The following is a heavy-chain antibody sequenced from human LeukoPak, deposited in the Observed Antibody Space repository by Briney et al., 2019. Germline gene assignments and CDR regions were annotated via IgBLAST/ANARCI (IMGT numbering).Heavy chain of an antibody. CDR1: GGSIGSSSYF. D-gene: IGHD3-10*01. V-gene: IGHV4-39*01. CDR2: IYSSGST. J-gene: IGHJ4*02. Sequence: SETLSLTCTVSGGSIGSSSYFWGWIRQPPGKGLEWIGSIYSSGSTYCNPSLKSRATISVDTSKNQFSLNLRSVTAADTAVYYCGSLHQVRGLTVFDHWGQGSLVTVSS. CDR3: GSLHQVRGLTVFDH.